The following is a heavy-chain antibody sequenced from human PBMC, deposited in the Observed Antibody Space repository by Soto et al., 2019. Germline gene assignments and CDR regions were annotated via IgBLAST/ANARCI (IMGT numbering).Heavy chain of an antibody. CDR3: AREMAGPGVEYHY. Sequence: ASVKVSCKTSGYTFTKYGVGWVRQDPGQGLEWMGWISGSSGNANYAEKVQGRITLTTDTSTSTAYIELRSLRSDDVAVYYCAREMAGPGVEYHYWGQGTLVTVSS. D-gene: IGHD7-27*01. V-gene: IGHV1-18*03. CDR2: ISGSSGNA. J-gene: IGHJ4*02. CDR1: GYTFTKYG.